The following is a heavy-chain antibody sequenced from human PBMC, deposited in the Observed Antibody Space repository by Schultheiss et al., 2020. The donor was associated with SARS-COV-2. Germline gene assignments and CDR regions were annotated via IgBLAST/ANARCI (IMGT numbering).Heavy chain of an antibody. J-gene: IGHJ6*02. V-gene: IGHV2-70*01. CDR1: GFSLSTSGMC. D-gene: IGHD3-22*01. CDR2: IDWDDDK. Sequence: SGPTLVKPTQTLTLTCTFSGFSLSTSGMCVSWIRQPPGKALEWLALIDWDDDKYYSTSLKTRLTISKDTSKNQVVLTMTNMDPVDTATYYCARTPLYYYDDSGYYYYYYGMDVWGQGTTVTVSS. CDR3: ARTPLYYYDDSGYYYYYYGMDV.